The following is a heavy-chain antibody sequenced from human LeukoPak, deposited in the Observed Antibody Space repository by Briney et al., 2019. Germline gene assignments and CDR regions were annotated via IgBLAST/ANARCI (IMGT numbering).Heavy chain of an antibody. CDR3: ARDPCGDCLFDY. D-gene: IGHD2-21*02. J-gene: IGHJ4*02. CDR1: GFTFSSYA. Sequence: GGSLRLSCAASGFTFSSYAMHWVRQAPGKGLEWMAVISYDGSNKYYADSVKGRFTISRDNSKNTLYLQMNSLRAEDTAVYYCARDPCGDCLFDYWGQGTLVTVSS. V-gene: IGHV3-30*04. CDR2: ISYDGSNK.